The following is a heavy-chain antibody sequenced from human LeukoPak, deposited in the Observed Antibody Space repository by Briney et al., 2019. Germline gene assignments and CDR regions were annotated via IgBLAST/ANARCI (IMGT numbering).Heavy chain of an antibody. Sequence: GGSLRLSCVASGFALSTTYMSWVRQAPGKGLEWVSVIYDGDNANYGDSVKGRFTVSRDFSTHTLYLQMNSLRVDDTAVYYCARVYGSGSFNLWGQGTLVTVSS. CDR3: ARVYGSGSFNL. V-gene: IGHV3-66*01. CDR2: IYDGDNA. D-gene: IGHD3-10*01. CDR1: GFALSTTY. J-gene: IGHJ5*02.